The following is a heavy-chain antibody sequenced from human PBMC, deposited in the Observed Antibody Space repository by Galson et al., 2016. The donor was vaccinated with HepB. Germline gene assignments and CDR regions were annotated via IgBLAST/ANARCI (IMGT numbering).Heavy chain of an antibody. V-gene: IGHV4-30-4*01. CDR1: GASISNGDFY. CDR3: ARRAGQSLNFDY. CDR2: IYNSGNI. J-gene: IGHJ4*02. D-gene: IGHD1-14*01. Sequence: TLSLTCTVSGASISNGDFYWTWIRQPPGKGLDWIGYIYNSGNIYYNPSLKSQVTISVDTSKNQFSLRLSSVTAAGTAVYYCARRAGQSLNFDYWGQGTLVTVSS.